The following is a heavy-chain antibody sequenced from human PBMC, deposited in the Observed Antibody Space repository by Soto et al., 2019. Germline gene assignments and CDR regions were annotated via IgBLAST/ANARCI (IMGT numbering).Heavy chain of an antibody. CDR2: IYYSGDT. CDR3: ARRVTKRGRYFDY. V-gene: IGHV4-39*01. D-gene: IGHD4-17*01. Sequence: SETLSLTCTVSGDSISSSSYYWGWIRQPPGKGLEWIGYIYYSGDTYYNSSLKTRVTISVDTSKNQFSLKLTSVTAADTAVYYCARRVTKRGRYFDYWGQGTLVTVSS. CDR1: GDSISSSSYY. J-gene: IGHJ4*02.